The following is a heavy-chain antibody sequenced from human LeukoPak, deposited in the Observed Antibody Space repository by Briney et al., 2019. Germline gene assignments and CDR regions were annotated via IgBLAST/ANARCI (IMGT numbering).Heavy chain of an antibody. CDR3: AKDLGGGSGCCDL. CDR2: ISYDGSNK. D-gene: IGHD6-19*01. V-gene: IGHV3-30*18. Sequence: GGPLRLSCAASGFTFSSYGMHWVRQAPGKGLEWVAIISYDGSNKYYADSVQGRFTISRDNSKNTLYLQMNSLRAEDTAVYYCAKDLGGGSGCCDLWGRGTLVTVSS. J-gene: IGHJ2*01. CDR1: GFTFSSYG.